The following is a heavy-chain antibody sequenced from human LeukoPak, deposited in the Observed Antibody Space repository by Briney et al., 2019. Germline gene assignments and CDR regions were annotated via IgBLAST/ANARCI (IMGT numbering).Heavy chain of an antibody. Sequence: GGTLGLCYASCGFTFSGSAMHGVHQASGKGLEWVGRIRSKANSYATAYAASVKGRFTISRDDSKNTAYLQMNSLKTEDTAVYYCTIHLSASWGQGTLVTVSS. CDR3: TIHLSAS. V-gene: IGHV3-73*01. J-gene: IGHJ5*02. CDR1: GFTFSGSA. CDR2: IRSKANSYAT.